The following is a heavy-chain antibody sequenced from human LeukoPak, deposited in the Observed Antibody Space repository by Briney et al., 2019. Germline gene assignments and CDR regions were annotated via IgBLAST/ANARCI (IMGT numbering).Heavy chain of an antibody. CDR1: GGSFSGYY. V-gene: IGHV4-34*01. Sequence: SETLSLTCAVYGGSFSGYYWSWIRQPPGKGLEWIGEINHSGSTNYNPSLKSRVTISVDTSKNQFSLKLSSVTAADTAVYYCARSGWNWFDPWGQGTLVTVSS. J-gene: IGHJ5*02. D-gene: IGHD6-19*01. CDR3: ARSGWNWFDP. CDR2: INHSGST.